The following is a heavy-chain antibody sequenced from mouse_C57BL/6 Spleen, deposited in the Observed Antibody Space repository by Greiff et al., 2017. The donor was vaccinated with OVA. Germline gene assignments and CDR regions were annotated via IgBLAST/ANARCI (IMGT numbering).Heavy chain of an antibody. CDR2: ISSGSSTI. Sequence: VQLKQSGGGLVKPGGSLKLSCAASGFTFSDYGMHWVRQAPEKGLEWVAYISSGSSTIYYADTVKGRFTISRDNAKNTLFLQMTSLRSEDTAMYYCARPYYDYDWYFDVWGTGTTVTVSS. V-gene: IGHV5-17*01. CDR1: GFTFSDYG. CDR3: ARPYYDYDWYFDV. J-gene: IGHJ1*03. D-gene: IGHD2-4*01.